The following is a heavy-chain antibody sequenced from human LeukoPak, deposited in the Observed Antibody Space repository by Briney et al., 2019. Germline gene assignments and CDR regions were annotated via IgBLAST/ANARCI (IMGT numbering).Heavy chain of an antibody. D-gene: IGHD3-22*01. J-gene: IGHJ4*02. CDR3: ARRWPHSSGYYLFDY. Sequence: ASVNASCKASGGTFSRHGFSWVRQAPGHGLEWMGGIIPIFGATTSAQKFQGRITTTTDDSTSTGNMELSSLRSEDTAVYDCARRWPHSSGYYLFDYWGQGTLVTVSS. V-gene: IGHV1-69*05. CDR1: GGTFSRHG. CDR2: IIPIFGAT.